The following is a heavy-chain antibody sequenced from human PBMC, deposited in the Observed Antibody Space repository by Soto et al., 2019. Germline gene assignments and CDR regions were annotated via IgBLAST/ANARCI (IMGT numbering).Heavy chain of an antibody. Sequence: PSETLSLTCTVSGGSISSYYWSWIRQPPGKGLEWIGYIYYSGSTNYNPSLKSRVTISVDTSKNQFSLKLSSVTAADTAVYYCARGSGGDYYDSSGYYFDYWGQGTLVTVSS. CDR1: GGSISSYY. CDR3: ARGSGGDYYDSSGYYFDY. CDR2: IYYSGST. J-gene: IGHJ4*02. V-gene: IGHV4-59*01. D-gene: IGHD3-22*01.